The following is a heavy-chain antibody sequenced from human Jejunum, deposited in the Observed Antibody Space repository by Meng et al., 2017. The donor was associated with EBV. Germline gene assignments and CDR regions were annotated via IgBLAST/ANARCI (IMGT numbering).Heavy chain of an antibody. D-gene: IGHD2/OR15-2a*01. V-gene: IGHV4-4*02. CDR1: GGSINSKNW. Sequence: VQLQESGPGLVPPSATRSLTCTVSGGSINSKNWWHWVRQAPGKGLEWIGEIDHSGSTHYNPSLKSRVTISLGTSMNQFSLELTSPTAADTAVYYCARDSQYLARGYFDYWGQGALLTVSS. J-gene: IGHJ4*02. CDR3: ARDSQYLARGYFDY. CDR2: IDHSGST.